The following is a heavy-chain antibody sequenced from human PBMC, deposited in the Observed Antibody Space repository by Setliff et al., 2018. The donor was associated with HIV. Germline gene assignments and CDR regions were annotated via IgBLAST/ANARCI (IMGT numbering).Heavy chain of an antibody. V-gene: IGHV1-69*06. D-gene: IGHD3-9*01. Sequence: SVKVSCKASGGSFTSFAISWVRQAPGQGLEWMGGSIPIYGTPNYAQKFQDRVTIAADTSTDTAYMELSSLRSEDTAVYYCATLSDYDILSLDLWGQGTLVTVSS. J-gene: IGHJ5*02. CDR3: ATLSDYDILSLDL. CDR2: SIPIYGTP. CDR1: GGSFTSFA.